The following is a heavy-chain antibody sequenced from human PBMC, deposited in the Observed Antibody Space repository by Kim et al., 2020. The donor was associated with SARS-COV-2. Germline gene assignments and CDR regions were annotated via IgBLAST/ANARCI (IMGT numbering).Heavy chain of an antibody. J-gene: IGHJ6*03. Sequence: ADSVKGRFTISRDNSKNTLYLQMNSLRAEDTAVYYCAREYYSSSSYYMDVWGKGTTVTVSS. V-gene: IGHV3-53*01. D-gene: IGHD6-6*01. CDR3: AREYYSSSSYYMDV.